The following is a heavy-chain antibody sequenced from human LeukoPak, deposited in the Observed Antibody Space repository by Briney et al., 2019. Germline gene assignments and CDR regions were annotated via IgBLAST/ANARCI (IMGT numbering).Heavy chain of an antibody. Sequence: GGSLRLSCAASEFTFDDYGMSWVRQAPGKGLEWVSGINRNGGSTGYADSVKGRFTISRDNSKNTLYLQMNSLRAEDTAVYYCAKVASVVAAPVGYWGQGTLVTVSS. V-gene: IGHV3-20*04. J-gene: IGHJ4*02. CDR1: EFTFDDYG. CDR3: AKVASVVAAPVGY. CDR2: INRNGGST. D-gene: IGHD2-15*01.